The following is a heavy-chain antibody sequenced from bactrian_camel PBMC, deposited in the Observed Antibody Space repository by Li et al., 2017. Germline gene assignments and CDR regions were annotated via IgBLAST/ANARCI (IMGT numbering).Heavy chain of an antibody. CDR1: GDGTDSRN. Sequence: VQLVESGGGSVQAGGSLRLSCTATGDGTDSRNMGWFRQSPGKMREAVAVIQRPVGRTHYADSVQGRFTIAQNNDDNMIYLHMFDLQLEDTAIYYCAASQFSSLVPGQVKYWGQGTQVTVS. D-gene: IGHD6*01. CDR2: IQRPVGRT. CDR3: AASQFSSLVPGQVKY. V-gene: IGHV3-3*01. J-gene: IGHJ4*01.